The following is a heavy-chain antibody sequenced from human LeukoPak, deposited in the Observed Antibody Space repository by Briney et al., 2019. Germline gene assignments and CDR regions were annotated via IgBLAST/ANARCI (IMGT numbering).Heavy chain of an antibody. CDR3: ARERGLGYCSSTSCYFDY. V-gene: IGHV1-69*13. D-gene: IGHD2-2*01. Sequence: SVKVSCKASGYTFTSYDINWVRQAPGQGLEWMGGIIPIFGTANYAQKFQGRVTITADESTSTAYMELSSLRSEDTAVYYCARERGLGYCSSTSCYFDYWGQGTLVTVSS. J-gene: IGHJ4*02. CDR1: GYTFTSYD. CDR2: IIPIFGTA.